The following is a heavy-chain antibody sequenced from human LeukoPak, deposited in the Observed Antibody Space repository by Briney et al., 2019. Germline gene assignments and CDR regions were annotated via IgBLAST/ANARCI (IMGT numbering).Heavy chain of an antibody. CDR3: AKDRPEWLSTEWVRFDP. D-gene: IGHD3-3*01. V-gene: IGHV3-23*01. CDR2: ISGSGGST. J-gene: IGHJ5*02. Sequence: PGGSLRLSCAASGFTFSSYAMSWVRQAPGKGLEWVSAISGSGGSTYYADSVKGRFTISRDNSKNTLYLQMNSLRAEDTAVYYCAKDRPEWLSTEWVRFDPWGQGTLVTVSS. CDR1: GFTFSSYA.